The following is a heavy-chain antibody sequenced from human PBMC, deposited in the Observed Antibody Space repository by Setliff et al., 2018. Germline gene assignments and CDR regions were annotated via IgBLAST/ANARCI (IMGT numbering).Heavy chain of an antibody. J-gene: IGHJ4*02. CDR1: GFTFSSYW. V-gene: IGHV3-74*01. Sequence: GSLRLSCAASGFTFSSYWMHWVRQAPGKGLVWVSRINSDGSSTSYADSVKGRFTISRDNAKNTLYLQMNSLRAEDTAVYYCAREGPNDWMLTNWGQGTLVTVSS. CDR2: INSDGSST. D-gene: IGHD1-1*01. CDR3: AREGPNDWMLTN.